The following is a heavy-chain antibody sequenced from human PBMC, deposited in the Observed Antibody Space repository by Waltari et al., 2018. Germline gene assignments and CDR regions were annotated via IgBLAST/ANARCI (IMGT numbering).Heavy chain of an antibody. D-gene: IGHD6-13*01. J-gene: IGHJ6*02. CDR1: GGSFSGYY. CDR3: ARGPKQQLVRGYYYGMDV. Sequence: QVQLQQWGAGLLKPSETLSLTCAVYGGSFSGYYWSWIRQPPGKGLEWIGEINHSGSTNYNPSLKSRVTISVDTSKNQFSRKLSSVTAADTAVYYCARGPKQQLVRGYYYGMDVWGQGTTVTVSS. CDR2: INHSGST. V-gene: IGHV4-34*01.